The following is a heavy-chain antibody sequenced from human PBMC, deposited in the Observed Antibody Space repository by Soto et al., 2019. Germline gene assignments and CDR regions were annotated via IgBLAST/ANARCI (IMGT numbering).Heavy chain of an antibody. Sequence: QVQLVEFGGGLAKPGGSLRLSCAASGFTFSDHYMTWIRQAPGKGLEWISYINPSGTYTHYADSVKGRFSISRDNAENSLYLQMNSLRPEDTALYYCARGHHSMDVWGQGATVTVSS. J-gene: IGHJ6*02. CDR3: ARGHHSMDV. CDR1: GFTFSDHY. V-gene: IGHV3-11*06. CDR2: INPSGTYT.